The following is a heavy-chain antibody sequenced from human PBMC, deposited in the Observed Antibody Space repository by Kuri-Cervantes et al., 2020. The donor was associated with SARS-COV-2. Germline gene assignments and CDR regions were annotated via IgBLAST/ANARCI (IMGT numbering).Heavy chain of an antibody. D-gene: IGHD5-24*01. Sequence: GGSLRLSCAASGFTFSSYAMSWVRQAPGKGLEWVSVIYSGGSTYYADSVKGRFTISRDNSKNTLYLQMNSLRAEDTAVYYCARSEEGKMGWFDPWGQGTLVTVSS. CDR3: ARSEEGKMGWFDP. CDR2: IYSGGST. J-gene: IGHJ5*02. CDR1: GFTFSSYA. V-gene: IGHV3-66*01.